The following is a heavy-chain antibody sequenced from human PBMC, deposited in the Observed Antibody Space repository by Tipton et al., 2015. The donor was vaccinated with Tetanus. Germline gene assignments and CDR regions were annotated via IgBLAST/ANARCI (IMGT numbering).Heavy chain of an antibody. CDR2: ISYSGFT. CDR3: ARASGSHPSYYYYAADV. D-gene: IGHD1-26*01. V-gene: IGHV4-39*01. Sequence: TLSLTCTVSGDSISSSSHYWGWIRRPPGKGLEWIGSISYSGFTYYNPSLKGRVTVSVDTSKSQFSLKVSSVTAAGTAVYFCARASGSHPSYYYYAADVWGQGTTVTVSS. CDR1: GDSISSSSHY. J-gene: IGHJ6*02.